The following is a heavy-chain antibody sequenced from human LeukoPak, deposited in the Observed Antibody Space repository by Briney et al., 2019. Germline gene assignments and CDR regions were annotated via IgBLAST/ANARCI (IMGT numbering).Heavy chain of an antibody. V-gene: IGHV3-66*02. CDR3: VRVRSSSWYFDL. J-gene: IGHJ4*02. Sequence: GGSLRLSCAASGFTVGSNYMNWVRQAPGKGLEWVSILFGSGRTYYADSVKGRFTISRDNSKNTLFLQMNNMRTEDTAIYYCVRVRSSSWYFDLWGQGTLVTVSS. D-gene: IGHD6-13*01. CDR1: GFTVGSNY. CDR2: LFGSGRT.